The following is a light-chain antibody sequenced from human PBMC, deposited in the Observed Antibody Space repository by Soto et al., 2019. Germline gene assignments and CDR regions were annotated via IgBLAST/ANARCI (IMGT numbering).Light chain of an antibody. CDR3: MQTVQLPIT. CDR2: EVS. CDR1: QSLLQSDGKTY. J-gene: IGKJ5*01. V-gene: IGKV2D-29*01. Sequence: IMMTQSPLSLSVTPGQPASISCKSSQSLLQSDGKTYLFWLLQKPGQPPQLLIYEVSKRFSGVPDRFSGSGSGTEFTLKISRVEAEDVGVYFCMQTVQLPITFGQGTRLEIK.